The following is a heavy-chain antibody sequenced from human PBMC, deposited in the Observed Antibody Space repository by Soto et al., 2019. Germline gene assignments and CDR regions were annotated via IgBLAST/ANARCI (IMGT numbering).Heavy chain of an antibody. V-gene: IGHV3-11*01. Sequence: LRLSCVVSGFSFIDSYMTWVRQIPGKGLGWIASISSGAFTISYAAAVKGRFTISGDDGHNSLFLQMDSLRAEDTALYYCARDTTRLEHWGQGTLVPVSS. CDR2: ISSGAFTI. CDR1: GFSFIDSY. J-gene: IGHJ4*02. CDR3: ARDTTRLEH. D-gene: IGHD1-1*01.